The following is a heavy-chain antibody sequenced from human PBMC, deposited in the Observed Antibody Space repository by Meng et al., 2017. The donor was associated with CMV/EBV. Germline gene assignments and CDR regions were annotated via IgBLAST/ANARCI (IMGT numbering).Heavy chain of an antibody. CDR3: ARKVYDFWNGSSGFDP. V-gene: IGHV4-59*01. Sequence: GSLRLSCTVSGGSISSYYWSWIRQPPGKGLEWIGYIYYSGSTNYNPSLKSRVTISVDTSKNQFSLKLSSMTAADTTVYYCARKVYDFWNGSSGFDPWGQGTMVTVSS. CDR2: IYYSGST. CDR1: GGSISSYY. D-gene: IGHD3-3*01. J-gene: IGHJ5*02.